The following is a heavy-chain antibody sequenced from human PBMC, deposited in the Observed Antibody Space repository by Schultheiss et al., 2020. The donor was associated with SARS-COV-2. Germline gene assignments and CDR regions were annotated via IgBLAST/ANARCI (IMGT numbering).Heavy chain of an antibody. V-gene: IGHV3-7*03. J-gene: IGHJ4*02. Sequence: GESLKISCAASGFTFSSYAMSWVRQAPGKGLEWVANIKQDGSEKYYVDSVKGRFKISRDNAKNSLYLQMNSLRAEDTAVYYCARVGYSSSPISYWGQGTLVTVSS. CDR2: IKQDGSEK. D-gene: IGHD6-13*01. CDR3: ARVGYSSSPISY. CDR1: GFTFSSYA.